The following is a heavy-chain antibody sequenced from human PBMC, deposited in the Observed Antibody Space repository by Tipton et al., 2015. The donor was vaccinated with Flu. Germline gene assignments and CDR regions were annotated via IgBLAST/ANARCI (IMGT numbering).Heavy chain of an antibody. V-gene: IGHV4-59*10. CDR2: MYTSGTA. CDR3: ARGSGSGTYVIFDY. J-gene: IGHJ4*02. D-gene: IGHD3-10*01. Sequence: TLSLTCAVYGGSFSSYYWSWIRQPAGKGLEWIGRMYTSGTAKYHPSFKSRVTMSVDTSKNQFSLKLSSVTAADTAFYYCARGSGSGTYVIFDYWGQGTLVSVSS. CDR1: GGSFSSYY.